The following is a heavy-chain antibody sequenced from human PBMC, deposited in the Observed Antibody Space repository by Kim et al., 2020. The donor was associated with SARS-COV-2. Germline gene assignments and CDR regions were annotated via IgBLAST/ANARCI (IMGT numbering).Heavy chain of an antibody. J-gene: IGHJ4*02. V-gene: IGHV3-11*01. D-gene: IGHD6-13*01. CDR2: ITTSGSDT. CDR1: GFTFSDHY. Sequence: GGSLRLSCAASGFTFSDHYMHWIRQAPGKGLEWISRITTSGSDTYYTESVKGRFTISRHNAKNSLYLQMDSLRVEDTAVYYCARDPDTSSKVDYWGQGTLVTVSS. CDR3: ARDPDTSSKVDY.